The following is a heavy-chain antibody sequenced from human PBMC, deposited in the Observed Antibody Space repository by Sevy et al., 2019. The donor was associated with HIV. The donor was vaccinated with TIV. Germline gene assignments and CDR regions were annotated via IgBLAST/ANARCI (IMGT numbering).Heavy chain of an antibody. Sequence: GGSLRLSCAASGFPLNSYWMSWVRQAPGKGLEWVANINQEGSLKYYVDSVKGRFTISRDDGRNSLYLYMNSLRADDTALYYCVRAIAAAGSFWGQGTLVTVSS. CDR1: GFPLNSYW. J-gene: IGHJ4*02. CDR3: VRAIAAAGSF. D-gene: IGHD6-13*01. CDR2: INQEGSLK. V-gene: IGHV3-7*01.